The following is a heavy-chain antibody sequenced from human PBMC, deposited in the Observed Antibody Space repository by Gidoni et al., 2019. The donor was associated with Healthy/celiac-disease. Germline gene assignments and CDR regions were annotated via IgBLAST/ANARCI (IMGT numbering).Heavy chain of an antibody. J-gene: IGHJ3*02. Sequence: EVQLLESGGGLVQPGGSLRLSCAASGFTFSSYAMSWVRQAPGKGLEWVSAISGSGGSTYYADSVKGRFTISRDNSKNTLYLQMNSLRAEDTAVYYCAKDSYDFWSGYHLGAFDIWGQGTMVTVSS. CDR3: AKDSYDFWSGYHLGAFDI. CDR2: ISGSGGST. CDR1: GFTFSSYA. D-gene: IGHD3-3*01. V-gene: IGHV3-23*01.